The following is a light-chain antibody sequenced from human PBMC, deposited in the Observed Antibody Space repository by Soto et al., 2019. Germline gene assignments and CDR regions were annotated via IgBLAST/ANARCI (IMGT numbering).Light chain of an antibody. CDR2: DAS. CDR3: QQRSNWPPHT. V-gene: IGKV3-11*01. Sequence: EIVLTQSPATLSLSPGERVTLSCRASQSVSSYLAWYQQKPGQAPRLLIYDASNRATGIPARFSGSGSGTDFTLTISSLEPEDFAVYYCQQRSNWPPHTFGGGTKVEIK. J-gene: IGKJ4*01. CDR1: QSVSSY.